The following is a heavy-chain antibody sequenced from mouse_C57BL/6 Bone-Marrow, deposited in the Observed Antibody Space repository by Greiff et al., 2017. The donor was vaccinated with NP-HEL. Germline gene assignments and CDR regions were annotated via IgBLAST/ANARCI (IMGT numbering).Heavy chain of an antibody. V-gene: IGHV14-1*01. J-gene: IGHJ3*01. D-gene: IGHD2-4*01. Sequence: EVKLQQSGAELVRPGASVKLSCTASSFNIKDYYMHWVKQRPEQGLEWIGRIDPEDGDTEYAPKFQGKATMTTDTSSNTAYLQLSSPTSDDTAVYYCTTGYDYPFAYWGQGTLVTVSA. CDR2: IDPEDGDT. CDR1: SFNIKDYY. CDR3: TTGYDYPFAY.